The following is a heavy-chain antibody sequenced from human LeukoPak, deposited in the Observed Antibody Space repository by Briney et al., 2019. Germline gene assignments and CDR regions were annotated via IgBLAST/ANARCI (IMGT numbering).Heavy chain of an antibody. Sequence: GGSLRLSCAASGFTFSSYSMNWVRQAPGKGLEWVSSISSSSSYIYYADSVKGRFTISRDNAKNSLYLQMNSLRAEDTAVYYCARDPRGDLWFGELSPTDYWGQGTLVTVSS. V-gene: IGHV3-21*01. D-gene: IGHD3-10*01. J-gene: IGHJ4*02. CDR1: GFTFSSYS. CDR2: ISSSSSYI. CDR3: ARDPRGDLWFGELSPTDY.